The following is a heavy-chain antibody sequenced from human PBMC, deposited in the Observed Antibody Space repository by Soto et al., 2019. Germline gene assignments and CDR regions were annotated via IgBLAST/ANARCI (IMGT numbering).Heavy chain of an antibody. CDR2: LSSDGFGA. D-gene: IGHD3-16*01. V-gene: IGHV3-74*03. CDR1: GFSLSPYW. J-gene: IGHJ4*02. Sequence: EVHLEESGGGLVQPGGSLRLSCSASGFSLSPYWMHWVRQVPGRGLEWVARLSSDGFGAAYADSVKGRFFISRDLGRNTPSMEMNSLRADDPAVYYCTRDLGGPDYWGRGTSVTVSS. CDR3: TRDLGGPDY.